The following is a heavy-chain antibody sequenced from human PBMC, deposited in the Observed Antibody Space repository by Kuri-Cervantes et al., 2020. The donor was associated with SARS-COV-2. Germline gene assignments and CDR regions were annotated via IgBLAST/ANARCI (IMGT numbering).Heavy chain of an antibody. CDR2: ISSSSSTI. J-gene: IGHJ3*02. D-gene: IGHD6-25*01. Sequence: GGPLRPPWAASGFTFSSYSMNWVRQAPGKGLEGVAYISSSSSTIYYADSVKGPFTISRDNAKSSLSMQTNSLRAEDKALYYCARDRSQSSENAFDIWGQGTMVTVSS. V-gene: IGHV3-48*04. CDR1: GFTFSSYS. CDR3: ARDRSQSSENAFDI.